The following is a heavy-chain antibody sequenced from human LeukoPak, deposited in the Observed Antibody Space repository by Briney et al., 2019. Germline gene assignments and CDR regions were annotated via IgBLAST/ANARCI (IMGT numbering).Heavy chain of an antibody. CDR1: GDSIHSFY. J-gene: IGHJ5*01. CDR2: IYYSGST. Sequence: PSETLSLTCTVSGDSIHSFYWSWVWQPPGKGLEWIGYIYYSGSTNYNPSLKSRITISVDTSKNQFSLRLSSVTAADTAIYYCARRKTRGGPIDSWGQGTLVTVSS. V-gene: IGHV4-59*08. CDR3: ARRKTRGGPIDS. D-gene: IGHD3-16*01.